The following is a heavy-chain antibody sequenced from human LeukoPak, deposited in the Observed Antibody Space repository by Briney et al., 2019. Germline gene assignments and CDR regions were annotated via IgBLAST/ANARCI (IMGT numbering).Heavy chain of an antibody. J-gene: IGHJ4*02. Sequence: GGSLRLSCAGFGFMFSTSGMSWVRQAPGKGLEWVSSISSGSSNIYYSDSLKGRFTISRDNARNSLYLQMNSLRVEDTAVYYCALDGSGLFESWGQGTLVTVSS. CDR3: ALDGSGLFES. CDR1: GFMFSTSG. CDR2: ISSGSSNI. V-gene: IGHV3-21*01. D-gene: IGHD3-10*01.